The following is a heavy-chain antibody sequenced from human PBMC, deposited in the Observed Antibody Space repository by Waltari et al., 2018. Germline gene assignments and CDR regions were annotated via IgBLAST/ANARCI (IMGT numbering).Heavy chain of an antibody. D-gene: IGHD3-10*01. J-gene: IGHJ4*02. V-gene: IGHV3-23*04. CDR3: ASPIGPYGSGSYADY. CDR2: IRVSGGST. Sequence: EVQLVESGGGLVQPGGSLRLSCAASGFTFRSYAMRGVRQAPGKVREWVSAIRVSGGSTYYAYSVKGRFTISRDNSKNTLYLQMNSLRAEDTAVYYCASPIGPYGSGSYADYWGQGTLVTVSS. CDR1: GFTFRSYA.